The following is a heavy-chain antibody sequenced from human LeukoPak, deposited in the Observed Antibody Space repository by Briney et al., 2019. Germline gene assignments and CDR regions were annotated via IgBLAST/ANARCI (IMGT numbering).Heavy chain of an antibody. J-gene: IGHJ4*02. D-gene: IGHD4-23*01. CDR3: ARLSVLHKSELHHFDS. Sequence: SETLSLTCTVSGGSISYGDWRWIRQPPGKGLEWIAYINYSGDTGYNPSLKSRVTISVDTSKNHFSLKLNSLTAADTAVYYCARLSVLHKSELHHFDSCGPGTLVTVSS. V-gene: IGHV4-59*08. CDR1: GGSISYGD. CDR2: INYSGDT.